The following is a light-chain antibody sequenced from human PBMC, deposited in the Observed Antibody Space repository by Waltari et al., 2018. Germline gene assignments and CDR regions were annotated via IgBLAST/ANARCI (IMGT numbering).Light chain of an antibody. Sequence: QSVLTHPPSVSGAPGQRVTLSCPGSGSNIGAGSHLPWFQQLPRAHPKLRIYGSSTRPLGVPDRFFGSTSGTSASLTITGLQAEDEADYYCQSYDTSLSVVFGGGTKLTVL. CDR1: GSNIGAGSH. J-gene: IGLJ3*02. CDR3: QSYDTSLSVV. V-gene: IGLV1-40*01. CDR2: GSS.